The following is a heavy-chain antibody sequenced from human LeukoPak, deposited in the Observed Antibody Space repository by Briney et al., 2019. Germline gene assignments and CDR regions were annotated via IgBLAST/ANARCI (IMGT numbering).Heavy chain of an antibody. V-gene: IGHV3-21*01. J-gene: IGHJ4*02. Sequence: GGSLRLSCVASGFTFSSYIMNWVRQAPGKGLEWVSYISSSSTYIYYADPVKGRYTISRDNAKNSVYLQMNSLRAEDTAVYYCTRAVAAADFSPGYWGQGTLVTVSS. CDR2: ISSSSTYI. D-gene: IGHD6-13*01. CDR3: TRAVAAADFSPGY. CDR1: GFTFSSYI.